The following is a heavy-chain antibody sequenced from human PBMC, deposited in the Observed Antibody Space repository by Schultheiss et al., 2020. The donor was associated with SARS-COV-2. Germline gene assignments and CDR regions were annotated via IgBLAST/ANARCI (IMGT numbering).Heavy chain of an antibody. D-gene: IGHD3-22*01. J-gene: IGHJ4*02. CDR2: ISSSGSLI. Sequence: GGSLRLSCAASGFTFSSYSMNWVRQAPGKGLEWVSYISSSGSLIYYADSVKGRFTISRDNAKNTLYLQMNSLRAEDTAIYYCARGPLTMIVVVITPIDYWGQGTLVTVSS. CDR3: ARGPLTMIVVVITPIDY. CDR1: GFTFSSYS. V-gene: IGHV3-48*04.